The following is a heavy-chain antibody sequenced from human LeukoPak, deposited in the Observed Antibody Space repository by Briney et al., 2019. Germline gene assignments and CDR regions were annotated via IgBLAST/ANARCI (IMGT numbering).Heavy chain of an antibody. D-gene: IGHD2-15*01. CDR2: IYYSGAT. CDR1: GDSITRSEYY. V-gene: IGHV4-39*01. J-gene: IGHJ6*03. Sequence: SETLSLTCVVSGDSITRSEYYWDWIRQPPGKGLEWIGSIYYSGATYYSGSLKSRATISVDTIKNQFSLELRSVTAADTALYYCARRLRGGRRYHYYYMDVWGKGTTVTISS. CDR3: ARRLRGGRRYHYYYMDV.